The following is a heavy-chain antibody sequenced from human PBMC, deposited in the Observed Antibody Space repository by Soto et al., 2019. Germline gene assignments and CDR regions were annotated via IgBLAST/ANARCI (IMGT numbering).Heavy chain of an antibody. CDR3: ARGLFATVYTNPRLYHYYMDV. Sequence: PSETLSLTCTVSGDSVTSYHWSWIRQSPGKGLEWIGYIYYTGSANYNPSLKSRVIISIDTSNNQFSLDLRSVAAADTAVYYCARGLFATVYTNPRLYHYYMDVWGKGTTVTVSS. D-gene: IGHD2-2*02. CDR1: GDSVTSYH. CDR2: IYYTGSA. V-gene: IGHV4-59*02. J-gene: IGHJ6*03.